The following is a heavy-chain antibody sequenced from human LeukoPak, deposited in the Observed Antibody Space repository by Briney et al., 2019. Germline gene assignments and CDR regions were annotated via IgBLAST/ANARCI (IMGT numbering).Heavy chain of an antibody. V-gene: IGHV3-7*01. D-gene: IGHD5-18*01. CDR2: IREDGSEA. CDR3: ARVLYFRENSYAGPFDQ. Sequence: GGSLRLSCEASGFIFSNFWMSWVRQAPGKGLEWVANIREDGSEAYYVDFVKGRFTISRDNDKNSLHLQMNSLRVEDTAVYYCARVLYFRENSYAGPFDQWGQGTLVTVSS. J-gene: IGHJ4*02. CDR1: GFIFSNFW.